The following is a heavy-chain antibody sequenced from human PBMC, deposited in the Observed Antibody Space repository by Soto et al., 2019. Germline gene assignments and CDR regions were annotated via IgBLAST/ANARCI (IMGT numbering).Heavy chain of an antibody. D-gene: IGHD3-10*01. J-gene: IGHJ4*02. V-gene: IGHV3-23*01. Sequence: EVQLLESGGGLVQPGGPLRLSCAASGFSFNNYAMSWVRQAPGRGLEWVSGISGSADTINYADSVKGRFTVSRDNSKNTLYLQMSSLRADDSAVYFCARGSKDSYPGSRIFDFWGRGTLVTVSS. CDR1: GFSFNNYA. CDR2: ISGSADTI. CDR3: ARGSKDSYPGSRIFDF.